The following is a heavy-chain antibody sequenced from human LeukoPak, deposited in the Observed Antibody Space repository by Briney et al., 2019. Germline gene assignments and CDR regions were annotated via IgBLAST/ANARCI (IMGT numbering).Heavy chain of an antibody. D-gene: IGHD1-26*01. CDR1: GDSISSSNYY. V-gene: IGHV4-39*07. J-gene: IGHJ4*02. Sequence: PSETLSLTCTVSGDSISSSNYYWGWIRQPPGKGLEWIGSIYSSGSTYYNPSLKSRVTISVDTSKNQFSLKLRSVTAADTAVYYCARYSGSYSGFDYWGQGTLVTVSS. CDR2: IYSSGST. CDR3: ARYSGSYSGFDY.